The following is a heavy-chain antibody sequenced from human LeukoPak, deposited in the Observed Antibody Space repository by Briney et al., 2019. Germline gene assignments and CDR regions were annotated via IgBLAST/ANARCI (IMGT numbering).Heavy chain of an antibody. CDR2: IYVDGST. CDR1: GGSISSHY. D-gene: IGHD2-15*01. J-gene: IGHJ3*02. CDR3: ARETSIPGYCSGGSCYGAFDI. Sequence: SETLSLTCTVSGGSISSHYWSWIRQPPGKGLEWIGYIYVDGSTNYNPSLKSRVTISVDTSKNQFSLKLSSVTAADTAVYYCARETSIPGYCSGGSCYGAFDIWGQGTMVTVSS. V-gene: IGHV4-59*11.